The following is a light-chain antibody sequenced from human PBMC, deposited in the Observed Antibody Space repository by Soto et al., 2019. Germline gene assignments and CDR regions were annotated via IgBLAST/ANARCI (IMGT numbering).Light chain of an antibody. CDR1: SGYSKYK. V-gene: IGLV9-49*01. CDR3: GADHGSGSNFVYV. Sequence: QPVLTQPPSASASLGASVTLTCTLSSGYSKYKVDWYQQRPGKGPRFVMRVGTGGIVGSKGDGIPDRFSVLGSGLNRYLTIKNIQEEDESDYHCGADHGSGSNFVYVFGTGTKLTVL. CDR2: VGTGGIVG. J-gene: IGLJ1*01.